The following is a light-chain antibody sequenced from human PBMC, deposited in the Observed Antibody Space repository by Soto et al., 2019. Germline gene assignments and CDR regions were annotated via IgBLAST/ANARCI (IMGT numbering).Light chain of an antibody. CDR1: QSVSIN. J-gene: IGKJ4*01. CDR3: QQYNVWPLT. V-gene: IGKV3-15*01. CDR2: VAS. Sequence: EIVMTQSPATLSVSPGERATLSCRSSQSVSINLAWYQQKPGQTPKLLIYVASTRATGIPASFSGSVYGTEFTLTISRLQSEDFAVYYCQQYNVWPLTFGGGTKVEFK.